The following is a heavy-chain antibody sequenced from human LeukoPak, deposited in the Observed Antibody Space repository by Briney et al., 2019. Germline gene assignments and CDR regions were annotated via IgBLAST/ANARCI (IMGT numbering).Heavy chain of an antibody. J-gene: IGHJ6*03. V-gene: IGHV4-4*02. CDR3: ARGGDYFYYYYYMDV. CDR2: IYHSGST. CDR1: GDSISSSNW. D-gene: IGHD2-21*02. Sequence: SETLSLTCAVSGDSISSSNWWSWVRQPPGKGLEWIGEIYHSGSTNYNPSLKSRVTISVDKSKNQFSLKLSSVTAADTAVYYCARGGDYFYYYYYMDVWGKGTTVTVSS.